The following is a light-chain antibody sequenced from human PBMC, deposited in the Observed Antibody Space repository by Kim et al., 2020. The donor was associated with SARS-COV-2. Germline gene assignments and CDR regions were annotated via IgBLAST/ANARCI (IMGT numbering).Light chain of an antibody. CDR2: DVS. J-gene: IGLJ2*01. CDR1: SSDVGGDNY. CDR3: CSYADSYTFEV. V-gene: IGLV2-11*01. Sequence: QSVTISCTGTSSDVGGDNYVSWYQQHPGRAPKLMIYDVSKRPSGVPDRFSGSKSGNTASLTISGLQAEDEADYYCCSYADSYTFEVFGGGTQLTVL.